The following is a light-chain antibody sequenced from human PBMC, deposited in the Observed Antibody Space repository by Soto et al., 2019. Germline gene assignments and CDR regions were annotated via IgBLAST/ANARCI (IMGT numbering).Light chain of an antibody. CDR1: QSVSSN. CDR3: QQYINWPPGT. J-gene: IGKJ2*01. V-gene: IGKV3-15*01. Sequence: EIVMTQSPATLSVSPGERATLSCRASQSVSSNLAWYQQKPGQAPRLLIYGASTRATGIPARFSGSGSVTEFTLTISSLQSEDFAVYYCQQYINWPPGTFGQGSKLEIK. CDR2: GAS.